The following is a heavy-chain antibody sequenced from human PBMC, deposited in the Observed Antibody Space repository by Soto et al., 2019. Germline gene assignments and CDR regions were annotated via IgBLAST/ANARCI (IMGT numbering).Heavy chain of an antibody. Sequence: QMQLVQSGPEVKKPGTSVKVSCKASGFIFTSSAMQWVRQARGQRLEWIGWIVVGSGNTNDAQKFQERVTITGDMFTSTAYMELSSLRSEDTAVYYCAAATSYSSGWYGYGMDVWGQGTTVTVSS. CDR1: GFIFTSSA. V-gene: IGHV1-58*02. CDR3: AAATSYSSGWYGYGMDV. D-gene: IGHD6-19*01. CDR2: IVVGSGNT. J-gene: IGHJ6*02.